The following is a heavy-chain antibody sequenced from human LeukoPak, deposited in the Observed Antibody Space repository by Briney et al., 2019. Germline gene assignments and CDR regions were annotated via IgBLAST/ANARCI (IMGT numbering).Heavy chain of an antibody. CDR3: ARVYSSSWYFWFDP. CDR2: IIPIFGTA. V-gene: IGHV1-69*05. CDR1: EGTFSSYA. D-gene: IGHD6-13*01. J-gene: IGHJ5*02. Sequence: GASVKVSCKASEGTFSSYAISWVRQAPGQGLEWMGGIIPIFGTANYAQKFQGRVTITTDESTSTAYMELSSLRSEDTAVYYCARVYSSSWYFWFDPWGQGTLVTVSS.